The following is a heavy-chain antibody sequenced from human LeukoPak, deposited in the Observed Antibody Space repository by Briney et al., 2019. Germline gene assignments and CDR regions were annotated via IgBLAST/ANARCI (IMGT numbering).Heavy chain of an antibody. CDR2: ISGSGGST. V-gene: IGHV3-23*01. Sequence: PGGSLRLSCAASGFTFSSYAMSWVRQAPGKGLEWVSAISGSGGSTYYADSVKGRFTISRDNSKNTLYLQMNSLRAEDTAVYYCASRPRVVGTTRPINVWGQGTTVTVSS. CDR3: ASRPRVVGTTRPINV. J-gene: IGHJ6*02. D-gene: IGHD1-14*01. CDR1: GFTFSSYA.